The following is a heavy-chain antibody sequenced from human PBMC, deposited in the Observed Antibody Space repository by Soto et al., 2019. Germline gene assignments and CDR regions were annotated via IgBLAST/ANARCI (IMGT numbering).Heavy chain of an antibody. D-gene: IGHD2-15*01. CDR1: GGSISSYY. CDR3: VRDLVVVVAATPKYYYYGMDV. Sequence: SETLSLTCPVYGGSISSYYWSWIRQPAGKGLEWIGRIYTSGSTNYNPSLKSRVTMSVDTSKNQFSLKLSSVTAADTAVYYCVRDLVVVVAATPKYYYYGMDVWGQGTTVTVSS. CDR2: IYTSGST. V-gene: IGHV4-4*07. J-gene: IGHJ6*02.